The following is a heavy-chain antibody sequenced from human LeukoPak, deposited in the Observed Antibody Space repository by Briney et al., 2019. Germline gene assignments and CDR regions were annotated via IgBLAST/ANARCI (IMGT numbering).Heavy chain of an antibody. CDR1: GGSISSGSYY. Sequence: SETLSLTCTVSGGSISSGSYYWSWIRQPAGKGLEWIGRIYTSGSTNYNPSLKSRVTISVDTSKNQFSLKLSSVTAADTAVYYCAREPPPPTVTPYYYYYYYMDVWGKGTTVTVSS. CDR3: AREPPPPTVTPYYYYYYYMDV. CDR2: IYTSGST. V-gene: IGHV4-61*02. D-gene: IGHD4-11*01. J-gene: IGHJ6*03.